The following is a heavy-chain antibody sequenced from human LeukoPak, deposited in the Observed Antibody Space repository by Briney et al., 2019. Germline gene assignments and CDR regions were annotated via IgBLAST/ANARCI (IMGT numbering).Heavy chain of an antibody. D-gene: IGHD6-13*01. CDR2: INHSGST. CDR1: GGSFSGYY. J-gene: IGHJ4*02. V-gene: IGHV4-34*01. Sequence: SETLSLTCAVYGGSFSGYYWSWIRQPPGKGLEWIGEINHSGSTNYNPSLKSRVTISVDTSKNQFSLKLSSVTAADTAVYYCARARSATGNFDYWGQGTLVTVSS. CDR3: ARARSATGNFDY.